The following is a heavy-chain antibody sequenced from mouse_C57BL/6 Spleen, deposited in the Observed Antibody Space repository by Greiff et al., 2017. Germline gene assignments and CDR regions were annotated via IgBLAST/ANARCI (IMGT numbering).Heavy chain of an antibody. Sequence: VQLQQPVAELVKPGASVKLSCTASGYTFTSYWMHWVKQRPGRGLEWIGRIDPNSGGTKYTEKFKSQATLTADKPSNTAYLPLSSLKSADSAVYYCAGSGDVYYAMDYWGQGISVIVSS. J-gene: IGHJ4*01. V-gene: IGHV1-72*01. CDR3: AGSGDVYYAMDY. D-gene: IGHD3-3*01. CDR1: GYTFTSYW. CDR2: IDPNSGGT.